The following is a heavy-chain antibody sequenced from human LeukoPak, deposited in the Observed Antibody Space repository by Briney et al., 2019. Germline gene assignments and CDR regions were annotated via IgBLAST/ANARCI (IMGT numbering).Heavy chain of an antibody. D-gene: IGHD5-24*01. CDR2: IKQDGSKK. Sequence: GGSLSLSCVASGFPFSSYWMTWVRKAPGKGLEWVANIKQDGSKKSYVDSVKGRFTISRDNAKNSLYLQMNSLRAEDTAIYYCTRVGYIDEGIDYWGQGTLVTVSS. V-gene: IGHV3-7*04. CDR3: TRVGYIDEGIDY. J-gene: IGHJ4*02. CDR1: GFPFSSYW.